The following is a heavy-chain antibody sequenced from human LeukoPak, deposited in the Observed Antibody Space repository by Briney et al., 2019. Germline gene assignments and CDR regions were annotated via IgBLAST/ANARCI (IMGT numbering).Heavy chain of an antibody. CDR2: IIPIFGTA. J-gene: IGHJ4*02. Sequence: ASVTVSCTASGGTFSSYAISRVRQAPGQGLEWMGGIIPIFGTANYAQKFRGRVTITADESTSTAYMELSSLRSEDTAVYYCARVTRYYGSGTFDYWGQGTLVTVSS. D-gene: IGHD3-10*01. V-gene: IGHV1-69*13. CDR1: GGTFSSYA. CDR3: ARVTRYYGSGTFDY.